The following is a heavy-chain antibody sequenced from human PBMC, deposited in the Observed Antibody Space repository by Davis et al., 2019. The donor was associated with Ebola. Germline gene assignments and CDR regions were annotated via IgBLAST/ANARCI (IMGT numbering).Heavy chain of an antibody. CDR3: VKDTSSIWFDV. V-gene: IGHV3-23*01. D-gene: IGHD6-13*01. J-gene: IGHJ3*01. Sequence: PGGSLRLSCAASGFVFRNHVMSWVCRAPGKGLEWVSTHGTSGDTYYADSVKGRFTISRDNSKNTLHLQMNSLRVEDTAIYYCVKDTSSIWFDVWGQGTTVTVSS. CDR1: GFVFRNHV. CDR2: HGTSGDT.